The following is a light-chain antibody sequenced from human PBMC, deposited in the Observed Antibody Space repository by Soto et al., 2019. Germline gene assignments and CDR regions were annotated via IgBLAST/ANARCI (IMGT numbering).Light chain of an antibody. Sequence: DIVMTQTPLSSHVTLGQPASISCRSSQSLVHSDGNTYLGWLPQRPGQPPSLLFYKFSNRFSGVPDSFSGSGAGTDFTLKITRVEAEDVGVYYCMPATHSPWAFGQGTKVEIK. CDR3: MPATHSPWA. J-gene: IGKJ1*01. CDR1: QSLVHSDGNTY. CDR2: KFS. V-gene: IGKV2-24*01.